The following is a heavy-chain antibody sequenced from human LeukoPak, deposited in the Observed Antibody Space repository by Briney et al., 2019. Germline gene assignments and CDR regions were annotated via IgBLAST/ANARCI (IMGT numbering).Heavy chain of an antibody. J-gene: IGHJ3*02. CDR3: ARDQWEQDAFDI. D-gene: IGHD1-26*01. CDR2: ISSSSSYI. Sequence: PGGSLRLSCAAFGFNFDGTGMSWVRQAPGKGLEWVSSISSSSSYIYYADSVKGRFTISRDNAKNSLYLQMNSLRAEDTAVYYCARDQWEQDAFDIWGQGTMVTVSS. CDR1: GFNFDGTG. V-gene: IGHV3-21*01.